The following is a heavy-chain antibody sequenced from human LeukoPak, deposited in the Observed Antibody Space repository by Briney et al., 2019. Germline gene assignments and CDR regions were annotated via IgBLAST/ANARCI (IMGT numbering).Heavy chain of an antibody. V-gene: IGHV3-15*01. Sequence: PGGSLRLSCAASGFTFSNAWMSWVRQAPGKGLEWVGRIKSKTDGGTTDYAAPVKGRFTISRDDSKSIAYLQMNSLKTEDTAVYYCTSEVATIAGDYYYMDVWGKGTTVTISS. D-gene: IGHD5-24*01. CDR1: GFTFSNAW. CDR3: TSEVATIAGDYYYMDV. J-gene: IGHJ6*03. CDR2: IKSKTDGGTT.